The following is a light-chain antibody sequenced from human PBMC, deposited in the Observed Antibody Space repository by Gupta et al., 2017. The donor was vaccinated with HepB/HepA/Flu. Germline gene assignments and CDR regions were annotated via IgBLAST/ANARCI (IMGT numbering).Light chain of an antibody. CDR1: RSNIGSNT. CDR2: YNN. V-gene: IGLV1-44*01. CDR3: ASWNDGLIAV. J-gene: IGLJ3*02. Sequence: QSVLTQPPSASGTPGQRVIISCSGSRSNIGSNTVNWYQQLPGSAPKLLIHYNNQRPSGVSDRFSGSKSGTSASLAISGLRSEDEADYFCASWNDGLIAVFGGGTKLTVL.